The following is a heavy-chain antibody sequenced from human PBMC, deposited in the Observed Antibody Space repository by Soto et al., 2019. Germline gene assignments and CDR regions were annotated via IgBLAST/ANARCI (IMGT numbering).Heavy chain of an antibody. Sequence: PGGSLRLSCAASGFTFSSYWMHWVRQAPGKGLVWVSRINSDGSSKSYADSVKGRLTISRDNSKNTVYLQMYSLRVDDTAVYYCLKDQGIAASHGIYCGQGTMVTGSS. CDR3: LKDQGIAASHGIY. CDR1: GFTFSSYW. CDR2: INSDGSSK. J-gene: IGHJ4*03. V-gene: IGHV3-74*01. D-gene: IGHD2-15*01.